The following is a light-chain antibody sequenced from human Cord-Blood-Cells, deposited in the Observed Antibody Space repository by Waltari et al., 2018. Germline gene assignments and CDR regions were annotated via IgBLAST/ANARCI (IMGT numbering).Light chain of an antibody. Sequence: QSALTQPPSAPGSPRPSLTISRTGTSSDAGGYNYVSWYQHNSGKDPKRMLYEVSKRPAGVPDRFSGSKSGNTASLTVSGLQAEDEADYYCSSYAGSNNCLLGGGTKLTGL. J-gene: IGLJ3*02. CDR3: SSYAGSNNCL. CDR1: SSDAGGYNY. CDR2: EVS. V-gene: IGLV2-8*01.